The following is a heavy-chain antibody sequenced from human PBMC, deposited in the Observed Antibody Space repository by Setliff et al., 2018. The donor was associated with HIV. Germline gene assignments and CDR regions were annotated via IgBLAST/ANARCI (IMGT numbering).Heavy chain of an antibody. J-gene: IGHJ5*02. CDR3: ATDRDGWYNPHLYA. CDR2: INGDESRT. CDR1: GFTFSSYW. V-gene: IGHV3-74*01. Sequence: GGSLRLSCAASGFTFSSYWMHWVRQVPGKGLVWLVRINGDESRTTYADSVKGRSTISRDNVENTLYLEINSLRVEDTGVYYCATDRDGWYNPHLYAWGQGTLGTVSS. D-gene: IGHD6-19*01.